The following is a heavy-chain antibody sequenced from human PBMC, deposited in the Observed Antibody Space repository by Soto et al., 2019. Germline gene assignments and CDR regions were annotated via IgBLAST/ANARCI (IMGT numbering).Heavy chain of an antibody. CDR1: GGSFSGYY. J-gene: IGHJ4*02. V-gene: IGHV4-34*01. Sequence: SETLSVTCAVYGGSFSGYYWSWIRKPPGKGLEWIGEINHSGSSNYNPSLKSRFTISVDTSKNQFSLKLSSVTAADTAVYYCARARGYCSGGSCRFFDYWGQETLVTVSS. CDR3: ARARGYCSGGSCRFFDY. D-gene: IGHD2-15*01. CDR2: INHSGSS.